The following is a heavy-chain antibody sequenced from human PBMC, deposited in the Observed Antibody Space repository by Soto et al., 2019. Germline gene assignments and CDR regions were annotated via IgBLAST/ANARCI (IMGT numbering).Heavy chain of an antibody. CDR2: IVVGSGNT. J-gene: IGHJ4*02. CDR1: GFTFSNSA. V-gene: IGHV1-58*02. D-gene: IGHD2-2*01. CDR3: VLCTTTSCYGKFDY. Sequence: QMQLVQSGPEVKKPGTSVKVSCKASGFTFSNSAIQWMRQARGERLEWIGWIVVGSGNTNYAQKIQERVTIIRDMSTSTSYMELSSLTSEDTAVYYCVLCTTTSCYGKFDYCGQGTLVTVSS.